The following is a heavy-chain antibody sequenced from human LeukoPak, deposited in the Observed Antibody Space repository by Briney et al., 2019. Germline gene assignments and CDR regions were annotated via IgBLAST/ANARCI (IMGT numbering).Heavy chain of an antibody. Sequence: GGSLRLSCGVSGFTFSSSSMNWVRQAPGKGLDWVSYITSSSGYTNYADSVKGRFTISRDNAKNSLYLQMNSLRAEDTAVYYCARASYDIMTGYFDYWGQGTLVTVSS. D-gene: IGHD3-9*01. CDR3: ARASYDIMTGYFDY. CDR2: ITSSSGYT. V-gene: IGHV3-21*05. J-gene: IGHJ4*02. CDR1: GFTFSSSS.